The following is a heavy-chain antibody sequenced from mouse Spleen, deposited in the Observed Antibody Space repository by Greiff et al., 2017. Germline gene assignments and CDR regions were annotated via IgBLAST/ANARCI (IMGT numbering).Heavy chain of an antibody. D-gene: IGHD1-1*01. CDR2: ISGGGGNT. Sequence: DVKLVESGGGLVKPGGSLKLSCAASGFTFSSYTMSWVRQTPEKRLEWVATISGGGGNTYYPDSVKGRFTISRDNAKNTLYLQMSSLRSEDTALYYCARHPLYYYGSSHAMDYWGQGTSVTVSS. CDR1: GFTFSSYT. CDR3: ARHPLYYYGSSHAMDY. V-gene: IGHV5-9*01. J-gene: IGHJ4*01.